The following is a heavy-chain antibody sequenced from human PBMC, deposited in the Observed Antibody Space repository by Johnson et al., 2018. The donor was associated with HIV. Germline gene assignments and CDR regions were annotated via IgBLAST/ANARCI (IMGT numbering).Heavy chain of an antibody. CDR3: AKGQGSSRTYAFDI. J-gene: IGHJ3*02. Sequence: QVQLVESGGGVVQPGGSLRLSCAASGFTFSSYAMHWVRLAPGKGLQWVAVISYDGKHKYYADSVRGRFTISRDISKNTLYLQMNSLRAEDTAVYYCAKGQGSSRTYAFDIWGQGTMVTVSS. CDR2: ISYDGKHK. D-gene: IGHD6-13*01. CDR1: GFTFSSYA. V-gene: IGHV3-30*04.